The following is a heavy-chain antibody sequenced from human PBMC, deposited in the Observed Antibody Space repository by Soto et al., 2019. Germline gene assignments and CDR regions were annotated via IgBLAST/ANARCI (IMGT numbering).Heavy chain of an antibody. D-gene: IGHD3-22*01. CDR1: GYTFTSYG. Sequence: ASVKVSCKASGYTFTSYGINWVRQAPGRGLEWMGWINPGNGNTKYSQQFQGRVIIDRDTSASTAYMELSSLRPEDAAVYYCARGGYFDSSNYLAYWGLGTLVTVSS. V-gene: IGHV1-3*01. CDR3: ARGGYFDSSNYLAY. J-gene: IGHJ4*02. CDR2: INPGNGNT.